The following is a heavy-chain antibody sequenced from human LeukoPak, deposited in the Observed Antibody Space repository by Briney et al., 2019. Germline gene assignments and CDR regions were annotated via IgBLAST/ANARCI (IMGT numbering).Heavy chain of an antibody. CDR3: ARGRGYSGYDVSLPFDY. CDR2: IYSGGST. CDR1: GFTVGSKY. Sequence: GGSLRLSCAGSGFTVGSKYMSWFRQAPGKGLEWVSVIYSGGSTNYADSVKGRFTMSRDNSKNMLYLQMNSLRVDDTAVYFCARGRGYSGYDVSLPFDYWAREPWSPSPQ. V-gene: IGHV3-66*01. D-gene: IGHD5-12*01. J-gene: IGHJ4*02.